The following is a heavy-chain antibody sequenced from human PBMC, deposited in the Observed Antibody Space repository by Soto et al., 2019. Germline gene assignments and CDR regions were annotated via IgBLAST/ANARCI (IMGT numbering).Heavy chain of an antibody. Sequence: SETLSLTCTVSCGSISSYYWSWIRQPPGKGLEWIGYIYYSGSTNYNPSLKSRVTISVDTSKNQFSLKLSSVTAADTAVYYCARDSGGPRLAPLRYNWFDPWGQGTLVTVSS. D-gene: IGHD1-26*01. CDR3: ARDSGGPRLAPLRYNWFDP. CDR1: CGSISSYY. V-gene: IGHV4-59*01. CDR2: IYYSGST. J-gene: IGHJ5*02.